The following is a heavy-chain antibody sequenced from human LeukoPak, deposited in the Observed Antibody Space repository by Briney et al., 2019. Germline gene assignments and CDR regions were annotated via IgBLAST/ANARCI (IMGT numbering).Heavy chain of an antibody. J-gene: IGHJ4*02. CDR2: INPNSGNT. D-gene: IGHD2-15*01. Sequence: GASVKVSCKASGYTFTSYEINWVRQAPGQGLEWLGWINPNSGNTGYAQNLQGRFTMTRDTAMSTAYMELNSLRSEDTAVYSCARDLYCSGSSCNSPAGRTYDHWGQGTLVTVSS. CDR1: GYTFTSYE. CDR3: ARDLYCSGSSCNSPAGRTYDH. V-gene: IGHV1-8*01.